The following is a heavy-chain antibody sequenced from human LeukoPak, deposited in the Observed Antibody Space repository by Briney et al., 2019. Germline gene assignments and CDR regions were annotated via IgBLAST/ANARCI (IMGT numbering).Heavy chain of an antibody. CDR1: GFTFSNYW. Sequence: QPGGSLRLSCAASGFTFSNYWMHWVRQVPGKGLVWVASIKQDGSEKYFMDSVKGRFTISRDNAKNSLYLQMNSLRAEDTAVYYCARKYSDGYNFGYWGQGTLVTVSS. CDR3: ARKYSDGYNFGY. V-gene: IGHV3-7*03. CDR2: IKQDGSEK. D-gene: IGHD1-14*01. J-gene: IGHJ4*02.